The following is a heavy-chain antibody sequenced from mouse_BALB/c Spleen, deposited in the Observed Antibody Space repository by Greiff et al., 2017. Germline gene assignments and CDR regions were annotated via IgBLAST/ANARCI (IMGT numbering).Heavy chain of an antibody. J-gene: IGHJ3*01. D-gene: IGHD2-4*01. CDR3: ARGGGLPAY. V-gene: IGHV5-4*02. Sequence: EVQRVESGGGLVKPGGSLKLSCAASGFTFSDYYMYWVRQTPEKRLEWVATISDGGSYTYYPDSVKGRFTISRDNAKNNLYLQMSSLKSEDTAMYYCARGGGLPAYWGQGTLVTVSA. CDR1: GFTFSDYY. CDR2: ISDGGSYT.